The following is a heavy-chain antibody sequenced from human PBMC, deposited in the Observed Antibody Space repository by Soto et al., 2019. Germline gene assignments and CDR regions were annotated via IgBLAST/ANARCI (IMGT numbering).Heavy chain of an antibody. J-gene: IGHJ6*02. CDR3: ARVNCSTSTCSNLYYGREV. CDR1: GFTFSTYW. D-gene: IGHD2-2*01. V-gene: IGHV3-7*04. Sequence: GGSLRLSCAASGFTFSTYWMTWFRQAPGKGLEWVADMNQDGGEKYYVDAVKGRFTISRDNAKTSLYLQMNSLRVEDTAVYYCARVNCSTSTCSNLYYGREVWGQGTTVTVSS. CDR2: MNQDGGEK.